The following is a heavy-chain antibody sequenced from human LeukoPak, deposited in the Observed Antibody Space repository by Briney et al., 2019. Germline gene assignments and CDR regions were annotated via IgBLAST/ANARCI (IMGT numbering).Heavy chain of an antibody. CDR2: ISGTSDTI. V-gene: IGHV3-48*01. J-gene: IGHJ6*03. CDR1: GFTFSSYS. CDR3: ARDHYGENSDIVVVPAPAPYYYYMDV. D-gene: IGHD2-2*01. Sequence: GGSLRLSCATSGFTFSSYSMNWVRQAPGKGLEWISYISGTSDTIYYGDSVKGRFTISRDNVKNSLYLQMNSLRAEDTAVYYCARDHYGENSDIVVVPAPAPYYYYMDVWGKGTTVTVSS.